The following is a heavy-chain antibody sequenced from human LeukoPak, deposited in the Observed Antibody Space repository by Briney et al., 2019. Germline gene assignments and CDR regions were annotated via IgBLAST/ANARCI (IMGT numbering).Heavy chain of an antibody. CDR3: ARRGYESSGPKYYFDH. Sequence: QPGGSLRLSCAASGFTLSDYPMTWVRQAPGKGLQWVSLFDRGSLDTYYADSVRGRFTVSRDNDKNTLYLQMNSLRAEDTAVYYCARRGYESSGPKYYFDHWGQGTLVTVSS. J-gene: IGHJ4*02. CDR2: FDRGSLDT. V-gene: IGHV3-23*01. D-gene: IGHD3-22*01. CDR1: GFTLSDYP.